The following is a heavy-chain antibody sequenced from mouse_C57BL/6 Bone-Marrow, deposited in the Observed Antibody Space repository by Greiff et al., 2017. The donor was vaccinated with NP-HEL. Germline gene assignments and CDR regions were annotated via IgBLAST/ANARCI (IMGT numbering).Heavy chain of an antibody. CDR2: IRSKSNNYAT. Sequence: EVQVVESGGGLVQPKGSLKLSCAASGFSFNTYAMNWVRQAPGKGLEWVARIRSKSNNYATYYADSVKDRFTISRDDSESMLYLQMNNLKTEDTAMYYCVRQGVYYYGSRGYWYFDVWGTGTTVTVSS. J-gene: IGHJ1*03. CDR1: GFSFNTYA. D-gene: IGHD1-1*01. V-gene: IGHV10-1*01. CDR3: VRQGVYYYGSRGYWYFDV.